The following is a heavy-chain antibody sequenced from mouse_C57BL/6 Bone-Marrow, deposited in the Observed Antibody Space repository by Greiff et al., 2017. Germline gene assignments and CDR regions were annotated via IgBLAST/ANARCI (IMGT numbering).Heavy chain of an antibody. CDR2: IDPSDSYT. V-gene: IGHV1-59*01. CDR3: AREDYYGSSSHWYFDV. J-gene: IGHJ1*03. Sequence: VQLQQPGAELVRPGTSVKLSCKASGYTFTSYWMHWVKQRPGQGLEWIGVIDPSDSYTNSNQKFKGKATLTVDTSSSTAYMQLSSLTSEDSAVYYCAREDYYGSSSHWYFDVWGTGTTVTVSS. D-gene: IGHD1-1*01. CDR1: GYTFTSYW.